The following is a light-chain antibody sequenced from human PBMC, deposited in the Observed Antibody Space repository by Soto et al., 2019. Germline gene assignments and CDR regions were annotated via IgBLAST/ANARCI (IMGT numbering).Light chain of an antibody. CDR2: DAS. J-gene: IGKJ4*01. V-gene: IGKV1-39*01. CDR3: QQSFASPPLT. Sequence: DIQMTQSPSSLSASVGDRVTITCRASQSISRYLNWYQKKPGQAPKLLIYDASSLQSGVPQRFSGSGSGTYFSLTISSLQPEDYATYYCQQSFASPPLTFGGGTKVEIK. CDR1: QSISRY.